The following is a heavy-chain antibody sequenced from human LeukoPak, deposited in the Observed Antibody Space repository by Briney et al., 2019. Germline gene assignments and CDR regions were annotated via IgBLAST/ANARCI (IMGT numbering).Heavy chain of an antibody. D-gene: IGHD4-17*01. J-gene: IGHJ6*03. Sequence: AASVKVSCKASGGTFSSYAISWVRQAPGQGLEWMGGIIPIFGTANYAQKFQGRVTITADESTSTAYMELSSLRSEDTAVYYCARLDYGDFEHYYMDVWGKGTTVTVSS. CDR2: IIPIFGTA. V-gene: IGHV1-69*13. CDR3: ARLDYGDFEHYYMDV. CDR1: GGTFSSYA.